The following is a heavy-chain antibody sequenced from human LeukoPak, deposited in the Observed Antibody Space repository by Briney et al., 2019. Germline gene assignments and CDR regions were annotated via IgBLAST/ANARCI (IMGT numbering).Heavy chain of an antibody. V-gene: IGHV5-51*01. Sequence: GESLKISCKGSGYSFTSYWIGWVRQMPGKGLEWMGIIYPGDSDTRYSPSFQGQVTISADKSISTAYLQWSSLKASDTAMYSCARPTGGYCTGGVCYRGYYFDYWGQGTLVTVSS. CDR2: IYPGDSDT. CDR1: GYSFTSYW. J-gene: IGHJ4*02. CDR3: ARPTGGYCTGGVCYRGYYFDY. D-gene: IGHD2-8*02.